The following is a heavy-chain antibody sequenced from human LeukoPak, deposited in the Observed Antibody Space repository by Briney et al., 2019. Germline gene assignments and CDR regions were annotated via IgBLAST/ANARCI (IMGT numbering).Heavy chain of an antibody. CDR2: IDPNSGGT. V-gene: IGHV1-2*02. Sequence: ASVKVSCKASGYTFTGYYMHWVRQAPGQGLEWMGWIDPNSGGTNYAQKFQGRVIMTRDTSISTAYMELSRLRSGDTAVYYCARGGNIWSGSRPYFDYWGQGTLVTVSS. J-gene: IGHJ4*02. CDR3: ARGGNIWSGSRPYFDY. D-gene: IGHD3-3*01. CDR1: GYTFTGYY.